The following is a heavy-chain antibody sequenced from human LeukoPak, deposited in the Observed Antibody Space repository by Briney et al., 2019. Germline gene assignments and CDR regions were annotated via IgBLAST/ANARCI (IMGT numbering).Heavy chain of an antibody. D-gene: IGHD3-9*01. V-gene: IGHV3-30-3*01. Sequence: GGSLRLSCAASGFTFSSYAMHWVRQAPAKGLEWVAVVSDDGSNKYYADSVKGRFTISRDNSKNTLYLQMNSLRAEDTAVYYCARDLSPDYDILTGLDYWGQGTLVTVSS. CDR1: GFTFSSYA. J-gene: IGHJ4*02. CDR3: ARDLSPDYDILTGLDY. CDR2: VSDDGSNK.